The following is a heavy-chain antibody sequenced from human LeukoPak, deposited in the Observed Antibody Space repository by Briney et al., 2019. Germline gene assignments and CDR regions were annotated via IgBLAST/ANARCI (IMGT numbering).Heavy chain of an antibody. CDR3: ARDQIDAFDI. J-gene: IGHJ3*02. V-gene: IGHV4-59*01. Sequence: ASETLSLTCTVSGGSISSYYWSWIRQPPGKGLEWIGYIYYSGSTNYNPSLKGRVTISVDTSKNQFSLKLSSVTAADTAVYYCARDQIDAFDIWGQGTMVTVSS. CDR1: GGSISSYY. CDR2: IYYSGST.